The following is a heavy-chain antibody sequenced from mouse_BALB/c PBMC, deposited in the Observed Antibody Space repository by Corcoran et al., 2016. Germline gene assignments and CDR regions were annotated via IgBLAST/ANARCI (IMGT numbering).Heavy chain of an antibody. CDR2: IYPYNGGT. Sequence: EVQLQQSGPELVKPGASVKISCKASGYTFTDYNMHWVKQSHGKSLEWIGYIYPYNGGTGYNQKFKSKATLTVDNSSSTAYMELRSLTSEDSAVYYCAISLYGYYFDYWGQGTTLTVSS. V-gene: IGHV1S29*02. CDR1: GYTFTDYN. J-gene: IGHJ2*01. D-gene: IGHD1-2*01. CDR3: AISLYGYYFDY.